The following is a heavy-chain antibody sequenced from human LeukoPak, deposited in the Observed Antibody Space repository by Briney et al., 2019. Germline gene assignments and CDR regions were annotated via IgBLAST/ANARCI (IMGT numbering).Heavy chain of an antibody. D-gene: IGHD3-22*01. J-gene: IGHJ4*02. Sequence: ASVKVSCKASGYTFTSYYMHWVRQAPGQGLEWMGIINPSGGSTSYAQKFQGRVTMTRDMSTSTVYMELSSLRSEDTAVYFCARDYFYESSGYYPPHYFDYWGQGTLVSVSS. V-gene: IGHV1-46*01. CDR1: GYTFTSYY. CDR3: ARDYFYESSGYYPPHYFDY. CDR2: INPSGGST.